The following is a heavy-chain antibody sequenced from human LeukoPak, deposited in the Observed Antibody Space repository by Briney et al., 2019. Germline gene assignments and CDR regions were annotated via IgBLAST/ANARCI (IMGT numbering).Heavy chain of an antibody. D-gene: IGHD2-8*02. J-gene: IGHJ6*03. CDR1: GFTFSSYS. V-gene: IGHV3-21*01. Sequence: GGSLRLSCAASGFTFSSYSMNWVRQAPGKGLKWVSSISSSSSYIYYADSVKGRFTISRDNAKNSLYLQMNSLRAEDTAVYYCARRNTGGVYPYYYYYMDVWGKGTTVTVSS. CDR3: ARRNTGGVYPYYYYYMDV. CDR2: ISSSSSYI.